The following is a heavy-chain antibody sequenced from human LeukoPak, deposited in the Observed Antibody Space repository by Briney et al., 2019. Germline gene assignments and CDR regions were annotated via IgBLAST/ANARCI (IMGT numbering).Heavy chain of an antibody. Sequence: PSETLSLTCTVSGGSISSYYWSWIRQPAGKGLEWIGRIYTSGSTNYNPSLKSRVTMSVDTSKNQFSLKLSSVTAADTAVYYCARDVEYSGSYYYYYMDVWGKGTTVTVSS. CDR1: GGSISSYY. CDR2: IYTSGST. J-gene: IGHJ6*03. CDR3: ARDVEYSGSYYYYYMDV. V-gene: IGHV4-4*07. D-gene: IGHD1-26*01.